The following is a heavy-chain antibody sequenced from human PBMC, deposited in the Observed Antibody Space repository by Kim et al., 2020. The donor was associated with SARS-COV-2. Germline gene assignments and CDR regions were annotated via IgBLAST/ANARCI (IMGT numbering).Heavy chain of an antibody. J-gene: IGHJ6*02. CDR2: IYYSGST. Sequence: SETLSLICTVSGGSFSSSSYYWGWVRQPPGKGLEWIGSIYYSGSTYYNPSLKSRLTISVDTSNNQFSLKLSSVTAADTAVYYCARHGKGSKQQLVQNYYYGMDVWGQGTTVTVSS. D-gene: IGHD6-13*01. CDR1: GGSFSSSSYY. V-gene: IGHV4-39*01. CDR3: ARHGKGSKQQLVQNYYYGMDV.